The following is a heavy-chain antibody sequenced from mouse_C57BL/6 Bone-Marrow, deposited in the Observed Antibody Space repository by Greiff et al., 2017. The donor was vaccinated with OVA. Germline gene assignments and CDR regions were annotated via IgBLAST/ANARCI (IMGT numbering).Heavy chain of an antibody. Sequence: QVQLQQPGAELVRPGSSVKLSCKASGYTFTSYWMHWVKQRPIQGLEWIGNIDPSDSETHYNQKFKDKATLTVDKSSSTAYMQLSSLTSEDSAVYYCARSRITTLYYYAMDYWGQGTSVTVSS. D-gene: IGHD2-4*01. J-gene: IGHJ4*01. V-gene: IGHV1-52*01. CDR2: IDPSDSET. CDR1: GYTFTSYW. CDR3: ARSRITTLYYYAMDY.